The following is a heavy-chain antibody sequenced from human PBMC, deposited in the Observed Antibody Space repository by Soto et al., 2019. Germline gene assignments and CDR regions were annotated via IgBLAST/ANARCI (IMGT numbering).Heavy chain of an antibody. D-gene: IGHD3-9*01. CDR1: GGSISSYY. Sequence: SETLSLTCTVSGGSISSYYWSWIRQPPGKGLEWIGYIYYSGSTNYNPSPKSRVTISVDTSKNQFPLKLSSVTAADTAVYYCVGHYVILNEGYFDYWGQGTLVTVSS. J-gene: IGHJ4*02. V-gene: IGHV4-59*01. CDR2: IYYSGST. CDR3: VGHYVILNEGYFDY.